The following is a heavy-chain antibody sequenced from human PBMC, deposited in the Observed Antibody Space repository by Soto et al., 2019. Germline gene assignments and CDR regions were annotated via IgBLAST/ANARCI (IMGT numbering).Heavy chain of an antibody. CDR1: GFTFRSYS. CDR2: ISSSSSYI. J-gene: IGHJ6*02. CDR3: ARSIAAAGSASIFDYYYYGMDV. Sequence: PGGSLRLSCAASGFTFRSYSMNWVRQAPGKGLEWVSSISSSSSYIYYADSVKGRFTISRDNAKNSLYLQMNSLRAEDTAVYYCARSIAAAGSASIFDYYYYGMDVWGQGTTVTVSS. V-gene: IGHV3-21*04. D-gene: IGHD6-13*01.